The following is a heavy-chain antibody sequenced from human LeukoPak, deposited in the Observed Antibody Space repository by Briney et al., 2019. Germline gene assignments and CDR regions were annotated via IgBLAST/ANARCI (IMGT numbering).Heavy chain of an antibody. CDR1: GFTFDDYA. V-gene: IGHV3-9*01. Sequence: PGGSLRLSCVVSGFTFDDYAMHWVRQAPGKGLEWVSGITWNSGGMDYAHSVKGRFTIPKDNAKNSLYLQMNSLRAEDTALYYCAKTFSSSNDYWGQGTLVTVSS. D-gene: IGHD6-6*01. CDR3: AKTFSSSNDY. CDR2: ITWNSGGM. J-gene: IGHJ4*02.